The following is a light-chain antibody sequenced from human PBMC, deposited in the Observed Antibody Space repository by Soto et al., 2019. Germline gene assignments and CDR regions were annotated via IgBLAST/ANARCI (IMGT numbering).Light chain of an antibody. J-gene: IGLJ3*02. CDR1: GSNIGRNA. Sequence: QSVLTQPPSASGTPGQRLPFFCSGSGSNIGRNAVNWYQQLPGTVPKLLIYGNYQRPSGVPDRFSGSESATSASLAISGLQSEDEADYYCAAWDDSLKSWVFGGGTKVTVL. CDR3: AAWDDSLKSWV. CDR2: GNY. V-gene: IGLV1-44*01.